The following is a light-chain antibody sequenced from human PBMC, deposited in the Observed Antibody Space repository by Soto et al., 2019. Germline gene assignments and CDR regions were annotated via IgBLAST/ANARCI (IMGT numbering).Light chain of an antibody. CDR1: QSLLHSDGNTY. Sequence: DVVMTQSPLPLPVTLGQPASISCRSSQSLLHSDGNTYFNWFQQRPCQSPRRLIYEVSTRDSGVPDRLSGSGSGPDFTLKISRVEAKDIGIYYCMQGTHWPWTFGQGTKVEIK. CDR3: MQGTHWPWT. V-gene: IGKV2-30*02. J-gene: IGKJ1*01. CDR2: EVS.